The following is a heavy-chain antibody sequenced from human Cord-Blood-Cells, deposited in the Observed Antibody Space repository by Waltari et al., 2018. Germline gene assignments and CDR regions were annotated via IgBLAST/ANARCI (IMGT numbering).Heavy chain of an antibody. Sequence: QLQLQESGPGLVKPSETLSLTCTVSGGPISISSYYWGWIRQPPGKGLEWIGSIYYSGSTYYNPSLKSRVTISVDTSKNQFSLKLSSVTAADTAVYYCARHRRLGEVDYWGQGTLVTVSS. CDR3: ARHRRLGEVDY. CDR1: GGPISISSYY. CDR2: IYYSGST. J-gene: IGHJ4*02. V-gene: IGHV4-39*01. D-gene: IGHD3-10*01.